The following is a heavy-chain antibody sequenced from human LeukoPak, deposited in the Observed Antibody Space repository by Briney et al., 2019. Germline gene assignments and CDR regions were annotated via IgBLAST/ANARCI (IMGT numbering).Heavy chain of an antibody. CDR2: VSVDGTST. CDR1: GYTFTNHW. Sequence: GGSLRLACAASGYTFTNHWMHWVRQAPGKGLEWVSYVSVDGTSTTYADSVKGRFTMSRDNAKNTVNLQMNSLRAEDTAVYYCARDSNLSFDLWDQRTLVTVSS. D-gene: IGHD1-14*01. J-gene: IGHJ4*02. V-gene: IGHV3-74*01. CDR3: ARDSNLSFDL.